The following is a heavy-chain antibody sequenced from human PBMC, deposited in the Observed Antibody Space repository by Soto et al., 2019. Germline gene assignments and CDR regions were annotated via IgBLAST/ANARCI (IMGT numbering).Heavy chain of an antibody. V-gene: IGHV1-3*05. CDR3: AILGTYYFDNSDNYFDF. CDR2: INAGNGNT. CDR1: GYTLTRYS. Sequence: QVQLVQSGAEEMKPGASVKVSCKASGYTLTRYSIHWVRQAPGQRLEWMGWINAGNGNTKFSQKFQGRVTITRYTSASTAYIELRGLRSEDTAVYYCAILGTYYFDNSDNYFDFWGQGTLVTVSS. J-gene: IGHJ4*02. D-gene: IGHD3-22*01.